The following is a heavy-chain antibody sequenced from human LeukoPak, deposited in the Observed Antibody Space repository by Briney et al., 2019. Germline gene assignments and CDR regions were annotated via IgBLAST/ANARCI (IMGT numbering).Heavy chain of an antibody. CDR1: GYTFTSYY. J-gene: IGHJ6*02. CDR3: FVGDSSGYGPLYYYYGMDV. V-gene: IGHV1-46*01. D-gene: IGHD3-22*01. Sequence: ASVKVSCKASGYTFTSYYMHWVRQAPGQGLEWMGIINPSGGSTSYTQKFQGRVTMTRDTSTSTVCMELSSLRSEDTAVYYCFVGDSSGYGPLYYYYGMDVWGQGTTVTVSS. CDR2: INPSGGST.